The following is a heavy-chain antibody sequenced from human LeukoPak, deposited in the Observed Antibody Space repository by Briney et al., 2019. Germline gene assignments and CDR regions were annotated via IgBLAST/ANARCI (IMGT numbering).Heavy chain of an antibody. V-gene: IGHV4-39*01. D-gene: IGHD1-26*01. CDR3: ANAASYSVDY. J-gene: IGHJ4*02. Sequence: SETLSLTCTVSGGSVSSSFYYWGWIRQPPGKGLEWIGSMYFSGSTHYNPSLKSRVTISVDTSKSQFSLKLTSVTAADTAVYYCANAASYSVDYWGQGTLVTVSS. CDR2: MYFSGST. CDR1: GGSVSSSFYY.